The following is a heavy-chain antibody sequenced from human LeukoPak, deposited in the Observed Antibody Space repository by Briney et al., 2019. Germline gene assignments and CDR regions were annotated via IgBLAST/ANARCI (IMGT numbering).Heavy chain of an antibody. CDR1: GYTFTGYY. CDR2: INPNSGGT. V-gene: IGHV1-2*02. CDR3: ARDGAAAGTGLDY. J-gene: IGHJ4*02. D-gene: IGHD6-13*01. Sequence: GASVKVSCKASGYTFTGYYMHWVRQAPGQGLEWMGWINPNSGGTNYAQKFQGRVTMTRDTSISTAYMELSRLRSDDTAVYYCARDGAAAGTGLDYWGQGTLVTVSS.